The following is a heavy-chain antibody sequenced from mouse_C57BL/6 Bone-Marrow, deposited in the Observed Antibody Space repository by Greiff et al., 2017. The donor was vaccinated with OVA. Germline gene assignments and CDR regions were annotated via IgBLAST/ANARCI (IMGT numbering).Heavy chain of an antibody. Sequence: QVQLQQPGAELVKPGAPVKMSCKASGYTFTSYWITWVKQRPGQGLEWIGDIYPGSGSTNYNEKFKSKATLTVDTSSSTAYMQLSSLTSEDSAVYYCASDYYGSIYWYFDVWGTGTTVTVSS. V-gene: IGHV1-55*01. CDR2: IYPGSGST. CDR1: GYTFTSYW. D-gene: IGHD1-1*01. J-gene: IGHJ1*03. CDR3: ASDYYGSIYWYFDV.